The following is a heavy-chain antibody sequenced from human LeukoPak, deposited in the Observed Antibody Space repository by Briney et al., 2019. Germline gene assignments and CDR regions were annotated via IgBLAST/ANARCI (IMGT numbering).Heavy chain of an antibody. D-gene: IGHD2-2*01. CDR3: ARVVVVPAANMDV. Sequence: GASVKVSCKASGYTFTGYYMHWVRQAPGQGREWMGWINPNSGGTNYAQKFQGRVTMTKDTSISTAYMELSRLRSDGTAVYYCARVVVVPAANMDVWGKGTTVTVSS. CDR1: GYTFTGYY. J-gene: IGHJ6*03. V-gene: IGHV1-2*02. CDR2: INPNSGGT.